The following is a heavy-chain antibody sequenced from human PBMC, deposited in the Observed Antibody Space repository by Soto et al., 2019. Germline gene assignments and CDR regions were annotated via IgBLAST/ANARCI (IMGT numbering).Heavy chain of an antibody. CDR1: GDSISISSYY. CDR3: ASTKDETLYFDY. Sequence: SETLSLTCSVSGDSISISSYYWGWVRQPPGKGLEWIGSIHYSGSTHYNPSLQSRVTISGDASKKQFSLKLGSVTAADTAMYYCASTKDETLYFDYWGQGNLVTVS. CDR2: IHYSGST. V-gene: IGHV4-39*01. D-gene: IGHD2-15*01. J-gene: IGHJ4*02.